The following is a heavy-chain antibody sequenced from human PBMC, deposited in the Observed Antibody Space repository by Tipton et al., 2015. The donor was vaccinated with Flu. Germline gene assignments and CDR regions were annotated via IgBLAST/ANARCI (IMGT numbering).Heavy chain of an antibody. V-gene: IGHV3-30*02. D-gene: IGHD3-10*01. CDR1: GFIFSSYG. CDR3: AKDPGEEPEYFQH. Sequence: SLGLSCAASGFIFSSYGMHWVRQAPGKGLEWVAFIRFDETSKYYADSVKGRFTISRDNSKDTLYLQMNSLRAEDTAVYYCAKDPGEEPEYFQHWGQGTLVTVSS. CDR2: IRFDETSK. J-gene: IGHJ1*01.